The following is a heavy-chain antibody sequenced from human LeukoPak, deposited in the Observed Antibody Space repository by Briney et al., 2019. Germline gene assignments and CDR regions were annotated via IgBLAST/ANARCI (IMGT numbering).Heavy chain of an antibody. CDR2: MNPNSGNT. CDR1: GYTFTSYD. J-gene: IGHJ6*02. V-gene: IGHV1-8*01. D-gene: IGHD6-13*01. Sequence: VASVKVSRKASGYTFTSYDINWVRQATGQGLEWTGWMNPNSGNTGYAQKFQGRVTMTRNTSISTAYMELSSLRSEDTAVYYCAKRMSRGKAAGTSMDVWGQGTTVTVSS. CDR3: AKRMSRGKAAGTSMDV.